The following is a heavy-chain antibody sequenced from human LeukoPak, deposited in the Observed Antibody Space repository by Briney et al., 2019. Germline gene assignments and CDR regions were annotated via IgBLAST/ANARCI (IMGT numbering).Heavy chain of an antibody. V-gene: IGHV4-30-4*01. CDR2: IYYSGST. J-gene: IGHJ4*02. CDR1: SGSISSGDYY. Sequence: SETLSLTCTVSSGSISSGDYYWRWIRQPPGKSLGWIGYIYYSGSTYYNPSLKSRVTISVDTSKNQFSLKLSSVTAADTAVYYCARGSMIVAGECDYWGQGTLVTVSS. D-gene: IGHD3-22*01. CDR3: ARGSMIVAGECDY.